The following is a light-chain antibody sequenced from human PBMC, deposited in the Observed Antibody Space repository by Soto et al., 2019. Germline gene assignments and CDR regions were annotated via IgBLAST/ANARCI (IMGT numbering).Light chain of an antibody. CDR3: QQYNNWPGT. V-gene: IGKV3-15*01. J-gene: IGKJ1*01. CDR1: QSVSSN. CDR2: GAS. Sequence: EIVMTPSPPTLSVSPGERAILSCRANQSVSSNLAWYQQKPGQAPRLLIYGASTRATGIPARFSGSGSGTEFTLTISSLQSEDSAVYYCQQYNNWPGTFGQGTKVDIK.